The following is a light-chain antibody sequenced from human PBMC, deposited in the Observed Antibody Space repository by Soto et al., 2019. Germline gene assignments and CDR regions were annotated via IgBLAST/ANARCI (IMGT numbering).Light chain of an antibody. J-gene: IGKJ4*01. V-gene: IGKV3-20*01. Sequence: DIVLTQSPCTLSLSPGDRATLSCRASQFVSRSYLAWYQQRPGQGPRLLIHSASSRAAGIPDRFSGSESGTDFTLTISRLEPEDFAVYYCQQYDTSPLTFGGGTKVEIK. CDR2: SAS. CDR1: QFVSRSY. CDR3: QQYDTSPLT.